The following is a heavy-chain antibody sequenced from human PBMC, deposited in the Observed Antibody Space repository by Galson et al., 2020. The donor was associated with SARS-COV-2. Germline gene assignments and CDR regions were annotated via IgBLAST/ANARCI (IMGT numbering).Heavy chain of an antibody. D-gene: IGHD1-1*01. CDR1: GFTFNDHF. J-gene: IGHJ4*02. CDR2: LRNKASGSST. V-gene: IGHV3-72*01. Sequence: GGSLRLSCIASGFTFNDHFMDWVRQAPGKGLEWVARLRNKASGSSTVYAASVKGRFTISRDDSKNSVYLQTDSLRTEDTAIYYCSRDWNGAVDSWGQGTLVTVSS. CDR3: SRDWNGAVDS.